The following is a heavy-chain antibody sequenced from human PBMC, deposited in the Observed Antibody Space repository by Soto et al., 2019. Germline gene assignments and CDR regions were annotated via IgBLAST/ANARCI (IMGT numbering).Heavy chain of an antibody. Sequence: GASVKVSCKASGGTFSSYAISWVRQAPGQGLEWMGGIIPIFGTANYAQKFQGRVTITADESTSTAYMELSSLRSEDTAVYYCAVSQRAHITRFSLLDAFDIWGQGTMVTVSS. D-gene: IGHD3-9*01. CDR1: GGTFSSYA. V-gene: IGHV1-69*13. CDR2: IIPIFGTA. J-gene: IGHJ3*02. CDR3: AVSQRAHITRFSLLDAFDI.